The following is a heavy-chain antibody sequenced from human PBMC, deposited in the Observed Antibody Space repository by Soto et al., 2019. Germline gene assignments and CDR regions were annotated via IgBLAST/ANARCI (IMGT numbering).Heavy chain of an antibody. J-gene: IGHJ4*02. CDR1: GGSFSGYY. CDR3: AGAIAAAGTVGFGY. CDR2: INHSGST. V-gene: IGHV4-34*01. Sequence: QVQLQQWGAGLLKPSETLSLTCAVYGGSFSGYYWSWIRQPPGKGLEWIGEINHSGSTNYNPSLKSRVTISVDTSKNQFSLKLSSVTAADTAVYYCAGAIAAAGTVGFGYWGQGPLVTVSS. D-gene: IGHD6-13*01.